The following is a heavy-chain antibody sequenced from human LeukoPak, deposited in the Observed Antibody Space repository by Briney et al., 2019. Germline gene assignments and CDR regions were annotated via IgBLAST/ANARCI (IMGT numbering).Heavy chain of an antibody. CDR2: IGGSGGST. V-gene: IGHV3-23*01. Sequence: GGSLRLSCAASGFTFSSYAMSWVRQAPGKGLEWVSAIGGSGGSTYYADSVKGRFTISRDNSKNTLYLQMNSLRAEDTAVYYCAKLPATYDSSGYYLPHFDYWGQGTLVTVSS. CDR1: GFTFSSYA. D-gene: IGHD3-22*01. J-gene: IGHJ4*02. CDR3: AKLPATYDSSGYYLPHFDY.